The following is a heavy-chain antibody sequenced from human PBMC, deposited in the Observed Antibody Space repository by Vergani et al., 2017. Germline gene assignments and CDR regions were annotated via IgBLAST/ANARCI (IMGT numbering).Heavy chain of an antibody. J-gene: IGHJ2*01. D-gene: IGHD3-22*01. CDR1: GFTFSNYG. Sequence: QVQLVESGGGVVQPGRSLRLSCAASGFTFSNYGMHWVRQAPGKGLEWVAVIWYDGSNKYYADSVKGRFTISRDNSKTTLYLQMNSLRAEDTAVYYCTSANYDSSGYYYANYWYFDLWGRGTLVTVSS. CDR3: TSANYDSSGYYYANYWYFDL. CDR2: IWYDGSNK. V-gene: IGHV3-33*01.